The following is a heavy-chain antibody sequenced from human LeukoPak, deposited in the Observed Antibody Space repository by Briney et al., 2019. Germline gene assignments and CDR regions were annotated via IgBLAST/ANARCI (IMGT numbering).Heavy chain of an antibody. D-gene: IGHD1-26*01. CDR1: GASISSGGYY. CDR2: IYSGGNT. V-gene: IGHV3-66*01. CDR3: AVSRIVGAVDVFDM. Sequence: ETLSLTCTVSGASISSGGYYWSWVRQAPGKGLEWVSVIYSGGNTYYADSVKGRFTISRDNSKNTVSLQMNSLRDEDTAVYFCAVSRIVGAVDVFDMWGQGTMVTVSS. J-gene: IGHJ3*02.